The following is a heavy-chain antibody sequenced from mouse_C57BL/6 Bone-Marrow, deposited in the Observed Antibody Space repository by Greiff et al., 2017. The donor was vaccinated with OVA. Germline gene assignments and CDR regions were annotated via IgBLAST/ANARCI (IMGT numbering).Heavy chain of an antibody. CDR3: ARDRGELRPYFDY. CDR2: ISDGGSYT. V-gene: IGHV5-4*01. D-gene: IGHD3-2*02. J-gene: IGHJ2*01. CDR1: GFTFSSYA. Sequence: EVQRVESGGGLVKPGGSLKLSCAASGFTFSSYAMSWVRQTPEKRLEWVATISDGGSYTYYPDNVKGRFTISRDNAKNNLYLQMSHLKSEDTAMYYCARDRGELRPYFDYWGQGTTLTVSS.